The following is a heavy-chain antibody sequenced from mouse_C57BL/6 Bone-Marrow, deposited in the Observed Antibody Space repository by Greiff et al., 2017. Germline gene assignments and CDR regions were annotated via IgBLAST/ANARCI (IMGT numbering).Heavy chain of an antibody. D-gene: IGHD2-3*01. CDR1: GYTFTSYW. V-gene: IGHV1-59*01. Sequence: VQLQQPGTELVKPGASVKLSCKASGYTFTSYWMHWVKQRPGQGLEWIGVIDPSDSYTNYNQKFKGKATLTVDTSSSTAYMQLSSLTSEDSAVYYCARPYDGYFFAYWGQGTLVTVSA. CDR2: IDPSDSYT. CDR3: ARPYDGYFFAY. J-gene: IGHJ3*01.